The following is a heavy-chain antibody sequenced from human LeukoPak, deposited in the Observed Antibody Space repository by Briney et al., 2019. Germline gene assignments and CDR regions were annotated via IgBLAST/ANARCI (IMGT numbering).Heavy chain of an antibody. CDR3: ARLVITGRRIDY. V-gene: IGHV4-39*02. D-gene: IGHD6-6*01. J-gene: IGHJ4*02. CDR1: GDSISSTSYY. Sequence: SETLSLTCTVSGDSISSTSYYWGWIRPPPGEGLEWIVNMYFDGSTYYEPSLNSQVSISVDTSKNHFSLKMDSVTAADTAVYYCARLVITGRRIDYWGQGSQVTVSS. CDR2: MYFDGST.